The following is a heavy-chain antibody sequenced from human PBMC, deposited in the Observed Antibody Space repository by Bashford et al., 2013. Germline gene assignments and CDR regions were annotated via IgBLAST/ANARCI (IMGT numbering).Heavy chain of an antibody. D-gene: IGHD5-18*01. Sequence: ASVEGLLQGLLDTPSLAILMHWVRQAPGQRLEWMGWINVGNGNTIYSQKFQGRVTITKDTSANTAYMELSSLRSEDTSVYYCAKDQPRIQLWVSTGGFDYWGQGTLVTVSS. V-gene: IGHV1-3*01. CDR3: AKDQPRIQLWVSTGGFDY. CDR1: DTPSLAIL. CDR2: INVGNGNT. J-gene: IGHJ4*02.